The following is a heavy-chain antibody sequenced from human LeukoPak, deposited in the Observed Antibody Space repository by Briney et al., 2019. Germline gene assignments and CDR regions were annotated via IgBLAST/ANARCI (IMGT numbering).Heavy chain of an antibody. CDR2: IYYSGST. Sequence: SETLSLTCAVSGGSISSGGYSWRWIRQPPGKGLEWIGYIYYSGSTNYNPSLTSRVTISVDTSKNQFALKLSSVTAADTAVYYCARDRRVQIAVAGTAYYYYGMDVWGQGTTVTVSS. J-gene: IGHJ6*02. V-gene: IGHV4-61*08. CDR1: GGSISSGGYS. D-gene: IGHD6-19*01. CDR3: ARDRRVQIAVAGTAYYYYGMDV.